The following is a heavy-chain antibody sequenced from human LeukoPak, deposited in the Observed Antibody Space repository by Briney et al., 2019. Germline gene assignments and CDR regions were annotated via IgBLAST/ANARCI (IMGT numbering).Heavy chain of an antibody. CDR2: SRNRAKSYTT. V-gene: IGHV3-72*01. J-gene: IGHJ4*02. CDR3: SRDATGDH. Sequence: GGCLRLSCAVSGFTFSDHYMDWVRQAPGKGLEWVGRSRNRAKSYTTDYAASVKGRFTISRDDSKSTLYLQMNSLETEDTAVYYCSRDATGDHWGQGTLVSV. CDR1: GFTFSDHY.